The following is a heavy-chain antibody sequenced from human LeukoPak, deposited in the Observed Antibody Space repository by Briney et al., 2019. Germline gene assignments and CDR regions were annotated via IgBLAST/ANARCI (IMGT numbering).Heavy chain of an antibody. D-gene: IGHD1-20*01. CDR3: ARSNWNDPDVYDY. J-gene: IGHJ4*02. CDR1: GFTFSSYS. V-gene: IGHV3-48*01. CDR2: ISSSSSTI. Sequence: GGSLRLSCAASGFTFSSYSMNWVRQAPGKGLEWVSYISSSSSTIYYADSVKGRFTISRDNAKNSLYLQMNGLRAEDTAVYYCARSNWNDPDVYDYWGQGTLVTVSS.